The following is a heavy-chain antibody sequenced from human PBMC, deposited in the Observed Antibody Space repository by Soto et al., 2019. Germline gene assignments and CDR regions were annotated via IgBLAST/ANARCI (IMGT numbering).Heavy chain of an antibody. Sequence: QVQLVQSGAEVKEPGASAKVSCKASGYILSSYNMHWVRQAPGQGLEWMGIINPSGGRTSYAQKFQDRVTMTRDTSTSTVYMELSSLRSEDTAVYYCARTYCAADCPRRDFDYWGQGTLVTVSS. CDR3: ARTYCAADCPRRDFDY. V-gene: IGHV1-46*01. CDR1: GYILSSYN. CDR2: INPSGGRT. D-gene: IGHD2-21*02. J-gene: IGHJ4*02.